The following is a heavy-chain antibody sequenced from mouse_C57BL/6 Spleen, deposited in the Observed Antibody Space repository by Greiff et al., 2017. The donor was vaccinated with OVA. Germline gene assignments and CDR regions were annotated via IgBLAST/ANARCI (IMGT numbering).Heavy chain of an antibody. CDR3: TLHCYGSTSGFAY. J-gene: IGHJ3*01. CDR2: IDPEDGDT. V-gene: IGHV14-1*01. Sequence: DVQLQPSGAELVRPGASVKLSCTASGFNIKDYYMHWVKQRPEQGLEWIGRIDPEDGDTEYAPKFQGKATMTADKSSNTAYLQLSSLTSEDTAVYCCTLHCYGSTSGFAYWGQGTLVTVSA. CDR1: GFNIKDYY. D-gene: IGHD1-1*01.